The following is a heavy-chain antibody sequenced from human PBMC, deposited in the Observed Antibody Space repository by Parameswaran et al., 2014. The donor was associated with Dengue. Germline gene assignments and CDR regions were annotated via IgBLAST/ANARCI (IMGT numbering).Heavy chain of an antibody. Sequence: MPGVRQMPGKGLEWMGWINPNSGATNFAQRFRGRVTMTRDTSISTAYMELSRLRSDDTAVYYCAKGVTTKYFYYYPMDVWGQGTTVTVSS. V-gene: IGHV1-2*02. CDR3: AKGVTTKYFYYYPMDV. D-gene: IGHD4-11*01. CDR2: INPNSGAT. J-gene: IGHJ6*02.